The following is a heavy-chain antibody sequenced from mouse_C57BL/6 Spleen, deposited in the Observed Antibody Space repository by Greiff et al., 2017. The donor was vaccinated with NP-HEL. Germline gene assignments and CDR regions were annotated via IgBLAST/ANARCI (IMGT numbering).Heavy chain of an antibody. Sequence: QVQLKESGPGLVQPSQSLSITCTVSGFSLTSYGVHWVRQSPGKGLEWLGVIWRGGSTDYNAAFMSRLSITKDNSTSQVFFKMNSLQADDTAIYYCAKNRDDYDGPWFAYWGQGTLVTVSA. CDR2: IWRGGST. D-gene: IGHD2-4*01. V-gene: IGHV2-5*01. J-gene: IGHJ3*01. CDR3: AKNRDDYDGPWFAY. CDR1: GFSLTSYG.